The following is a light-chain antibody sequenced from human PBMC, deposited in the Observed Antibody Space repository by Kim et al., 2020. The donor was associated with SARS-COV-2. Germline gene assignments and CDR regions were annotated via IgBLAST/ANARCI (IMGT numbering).Light chain of an antibody. V-gene: IGKV1D-16*01. CDR2: AAS. CDR1: QGISSW. CDR3: QQYGGYPLT. Sequence: DIQMTQSPSSLSASVGDRVTITCRSSQGISSWLAWYQQKPGKPPKSLIYAASSLQTGVPSRFSGSGSGTDFTLTISSLQPEDFATYYCQQYGGYPLTFGGGTKVDIK. J-gene: IGKJ4*01.